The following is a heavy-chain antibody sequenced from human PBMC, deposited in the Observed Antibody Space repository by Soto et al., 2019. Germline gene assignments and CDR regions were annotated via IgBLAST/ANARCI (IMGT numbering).Heavy chain of an antibody. Sequence: QVQLQESGPGLVKPSGTLSLTCAVSSGSISSSNWWSWVRQPPGKGLEWIGEIYHSGSTNYNPSLTSPVTISVDKSKNQFSLKLSSVTAADTAVYYCARVVVPAATEYNWFDPWGQGTLVTVSS. J-gene: IGHJ5*02. CDR3: ARVVVPAATEYNWFDP. CDR2: IYHSGST. D-gene: IGHD2-2*01. V-gene: IGHV4-4*02. CDR1: SGSISSSNW.